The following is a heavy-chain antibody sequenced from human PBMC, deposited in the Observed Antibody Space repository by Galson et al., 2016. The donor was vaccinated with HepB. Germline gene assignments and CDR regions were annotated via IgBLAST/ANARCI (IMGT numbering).Heavy chain of an antibody. V-gene: IGHV1-18*01. CDR1: GNYFTTYG. Sequence: SVKVSCKAYGNYFTTYGFTWVRQAPGQGLEWMGWIGAYNGNTHSAQKFQDRVTLTRNTFTTAVYLELSSLRLDATAVYYCAAHSGTNSWGRKALDYWGQGTLITVSS. CDR3: AAHSGTNSWGRKALDY. J-gene: IGHJ4*02. D-gene: IGHD1-26*01. CDR2: IGAYNGNT.